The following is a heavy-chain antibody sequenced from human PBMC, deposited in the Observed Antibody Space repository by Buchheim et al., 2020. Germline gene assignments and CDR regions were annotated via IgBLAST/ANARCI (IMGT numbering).Heavy chain of an antibody. CDR3: ARGRRGSSTSWTGGWFDP. D-gene: IGHD2-2*01. Sequence: QVQLVESGGGVVQPGRSLRLSCAASGFTFSSYAMHWVRQAPGKGLEWVAVISYDGSNKYYADSVKGRLTISRDNSKNTLYLEMNSLRAEDTAVYYCARGRRGSSTSWTGGWFDPWGQGTL. J-gene: IGHJ5*02. CDR2: ISYDGSNK. V-gene: IGHV3-30-3*01. CDR1: GFTFSSYA.